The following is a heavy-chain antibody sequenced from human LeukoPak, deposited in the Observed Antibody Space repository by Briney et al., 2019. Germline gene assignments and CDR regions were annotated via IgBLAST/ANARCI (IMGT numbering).Heavy chain of an antibody. J-gene: IGHJ2*01. D-gene: IGHD2-15*01. Sequence: SETLSLTCTVSGGSISSYYWSWIRQPPGKGLEWMGYIYYSGSTNYNPSLKSRVTISVDTSKNQSSLKLSSVTAAGTAVYYCARAQDIVVVVAATGYFDLWGRGTLVTVSS. V-gene: IGHV4-59*12. CDR1: GGSISSYY. CDR3: ARAQDIVVVVAATGYFDL. CDR2: IYYSGST.